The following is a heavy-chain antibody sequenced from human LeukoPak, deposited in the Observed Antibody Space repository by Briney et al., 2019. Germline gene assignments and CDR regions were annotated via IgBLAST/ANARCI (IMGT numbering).Heavy chain of an antibody. CDR1: GFTFSSFW. Sequence: GGSLRLSCAVSGFTFSSFWMHWVRQVPGKGLVWVAVIWYDGSNKYYADSVKGRFTISRDNSKNTLYLQMNSLRAEDTAVYYCARERGGTGAHDYWGQGTLVTVSS. J-gene: IGHJ4*02. D-gene: IGHD1-1*01. CDR2: IWYDGSNK. CDR3: ARERGGTGAHDY. V-gene: IGHV3-33*08.